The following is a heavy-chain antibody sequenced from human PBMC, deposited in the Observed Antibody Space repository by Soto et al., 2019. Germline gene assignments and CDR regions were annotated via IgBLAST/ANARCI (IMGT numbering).Heavy chain of an antibody. V-gene: IGHV3-23*01. J-gene: IGHJ4*02. CDR1: GFTFSNFA. CDR3: AKDGGGTYRRDGY. D-gene: IGHD3-16*01. CDR2: ISSSGGAT. Sequence: EVQLWESGGGLVQPGGSLRISCAASGFTFSNFAMSWVRQAPGKGLEWVSSISSSGGATYFADSVKGRFTISRDNSKNTVYLQMSSLRADDTAVYYCAKDGGGTYRRDGYWGRGTQVTVSS.